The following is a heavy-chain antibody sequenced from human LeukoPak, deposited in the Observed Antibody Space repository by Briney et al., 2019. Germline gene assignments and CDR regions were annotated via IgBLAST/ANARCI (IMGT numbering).Heavy chain of an antibody. D-gene: IGHD4-17*01. V-gene: IGHV3-66*01. CDR2: IYSGGST. CDR1: GXTVSSNY. Sequence: QPGGSLRLSCAASGXTVSSNYMSWVRQAPGKGLEWVSVIYSGGSTYYADSVKGRFTISRDNSKNALYLQMNSLRAEDTAVYYCARSRMGVTTGYYFDYWGQGTLVTVSS. J-gene: IGHJ4*02. CDR3: ARSRMGVTTGYYFDY.